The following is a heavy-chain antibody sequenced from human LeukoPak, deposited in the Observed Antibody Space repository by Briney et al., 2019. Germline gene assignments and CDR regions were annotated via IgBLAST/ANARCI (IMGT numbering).Heavy chain of an antibody. CDR1: GGSFSGYY. D-gene: IGHD6-19*01. CDR2: INHSGST. V-gene: IGHV4-34*01. J-gene: IGHJ4*02. CDR3: ARGRCSSGWYFLLNLDY. Sequence: SSETLSLTCAVYGGSFSGYYWSWIRQPPGKGLEWIGEINHSGSTNYNPSLKSRVTISVDTSKNQFSLKLSSVTAADTAVYYCARGRCSSGWYFLLNLDYWGQGTLVTVSS.